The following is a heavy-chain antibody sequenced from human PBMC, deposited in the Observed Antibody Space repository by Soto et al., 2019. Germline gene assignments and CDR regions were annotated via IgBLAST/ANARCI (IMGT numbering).Heavy chain of an antibody. CDR3: AGVWDLALSSSWVSWFDP. V-gene: IGHV1-18*01. J-gene: IGHJ5*02. CDR1: GYTFTSYG. CDR2: ISAYNGNT. Sequence: QVQLVQSGAEVKKPGASVKVSCTASGYTFTSYGISWVRQAPGQGLEWMGCISAYNGNTNYEQKLQGRVTMTTDTSTSTAYMELRSQRSDDTAVYYCAGVWDLALSSSWVSWFDPWGQGSLVTVSS. D-gene: IGHD6-13*01.